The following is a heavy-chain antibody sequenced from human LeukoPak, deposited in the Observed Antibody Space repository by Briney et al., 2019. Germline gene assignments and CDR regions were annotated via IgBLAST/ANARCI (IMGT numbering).Heavy chain of an antibody. D-gene: IGHD2-15*01. J-gene: IGHJ6*03. Sequence: GGSLRLSCAGSGFTFDEHAMHWVRQAPGRGLEWVSGISWNSGSIDYADSVKGRFTISRDNAKNLLFLQMSSLRAADTALYYCVKGHCSSSSCFPNYYYYMDVWGTGTTVTVSS. V-gene: IGHV3-9*01. CDR3: VKGHCSSSSCFPNYYYYMDV. CDR1: GFTFDEHA. CDR2: ISWNSGSI.